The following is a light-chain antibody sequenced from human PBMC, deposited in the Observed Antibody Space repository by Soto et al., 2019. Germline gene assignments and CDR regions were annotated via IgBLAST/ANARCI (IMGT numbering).Light chain of an antibody. CDR2: GAS. CDR3: QQYDSSPYT. V-gene: IGKV3-20*01. Sequence: EIVLTQSPGTLSLSPGERATLSCRASQSVNSNYLGWYQQKPGQPPRLLIYGASNRATGIPDGFSGSGFGTDFTLTIRRREPDDFAGYYCQQYDSSPYTFGQGTNLEIK. CDR1: QSVNSNY. J-gene: IGKJ2*01.